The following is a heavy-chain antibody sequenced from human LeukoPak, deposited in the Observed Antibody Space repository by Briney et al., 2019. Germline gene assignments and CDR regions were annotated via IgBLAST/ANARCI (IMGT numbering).Heavy chain of an antibody. CDR2: INPSGGST. Sequence: ASVKVSCKASGYTLTSYYMHLVRQAPGQGPEWMGIINPSGGSTSYAQKFQGRVTMTRDTSTGTVYMELSSLRSEDTAVYYCARVGDGCSGGSCVDMDVWGKGTTVTVSS. CDR1: GYTLTSYY. V-gene: IGHV1-46*03. D-gene: IGHD2-15*01. J-gene: IGHJ6*03. CDR3: ARVGDGCSGGSCVDMDV.